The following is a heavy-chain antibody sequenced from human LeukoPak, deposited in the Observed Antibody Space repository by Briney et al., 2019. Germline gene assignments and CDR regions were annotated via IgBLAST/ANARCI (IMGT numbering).Heavy chain of an antibody. CDR2: IYYSGST. CDR3: ARDAGPNPFDP. Sequence: SETLSLTCTVSGGSISSSSYYWGWIRQPPGKGLEWIGSIYYSGSTYYDPSLKSRVTISVDTSKNQFSLKLSSVTAADTAVYYCARDAGPNPFDPWGQGTLVTVSS. J-gene: IGHJ5*02. V-gene: IGHV4-39*07. D-gene: IGHD1-14*01. CDR1: GGSISSSSYY.